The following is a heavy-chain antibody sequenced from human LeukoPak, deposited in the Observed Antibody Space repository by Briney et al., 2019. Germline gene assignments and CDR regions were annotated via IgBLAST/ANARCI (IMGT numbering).Heavy chain of an antibody. CDR3: AGGIAARPRIFDY. J-gene: IGHJ4*02. CDR2: IYSGGST. D-gene: IGHD6-6*01. CDR1: GFTVSSNY. V-gene: IGHV3-66*02. Sequence: GGSLRLSCAASGFTVSSNYMSWVRQAPGKGLEWVSVIYSGGSTYCADSVKGRFTISRDNSKNTLYLQMISLRAEDTAVYYCAGGIAARPRIFDYWGQGTLVTVSS.